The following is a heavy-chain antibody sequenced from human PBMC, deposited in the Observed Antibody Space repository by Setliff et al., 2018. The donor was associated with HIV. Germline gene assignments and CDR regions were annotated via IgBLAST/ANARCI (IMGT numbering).Heavy chain of an antibody. CDR2: IDNSGNT. J-gene: IGHJ4*02. Sequence: PSETLSLTCAVFGVSISAYFWGWIRQSPEKGLEWIGYIDNSGNTNYSPSLKSRITISRDTSKNQFSLKLNSVTAADAAVYYCARSTPSVGYISEHWVQGTLVTVSS. CDR1: GVSISAYF. CDR3: ARSTPSVGYISEH. D-gene: IGHD5-12*01. V-gene: IGHV4-59*01.